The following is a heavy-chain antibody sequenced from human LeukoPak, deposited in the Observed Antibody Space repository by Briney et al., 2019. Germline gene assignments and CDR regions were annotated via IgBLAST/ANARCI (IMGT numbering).Heavy chain of an antibody. V-gene: IGHV3-23*03. J-gene: IGHJ6*03. Sequence: GGSLRLSCAASGFSFDDYGMSWVRQAPGKGLVWVSRIYSDGSRTNYADSVKGRFTISRDNSKKTLYLQMNSLRAEDTAVYYCAKDSKIVGPTFRSYHYMDVWGKGTTVTISS. CDR1: GFSFDDYG. CDR3: AKDSKIVGPTFRSYHYMDV. CDR2: IYSDGSRT. D-gene: IGHD1-26*01.